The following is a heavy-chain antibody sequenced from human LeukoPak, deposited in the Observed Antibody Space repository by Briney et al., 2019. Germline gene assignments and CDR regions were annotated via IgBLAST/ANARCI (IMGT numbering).Heavy chain of an antibody. D-gene: IGHD3-10*01. CDR3: ARLYVEDSGYYYYMDV. CDR2: IYYSGST. J-gene: IGHJ6*03. V-gene: IGHV4-39*01. CDR1: GGSISSSSYY. Sequence: PSETLSLTCTVSGGSISSSSYYWGWIRQPPGTGLEWIGSIYYSGSTYYNPSLKSRVTISVDTSKNQFSLKLSSVTAADTAVYYCARLYVEDSGYYYYMDVWGKGTTVTISS.